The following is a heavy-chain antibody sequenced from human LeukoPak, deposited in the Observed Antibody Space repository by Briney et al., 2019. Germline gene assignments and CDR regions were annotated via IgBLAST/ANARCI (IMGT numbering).Heavy chain of an antibody. Sequence: SETLSLTCTVSGGSIRGSNYYWGWIRQPPGKGLEWIGSIHYSRSTYYNPSLKSRVTISVDTSKNQFSLKLSSVTAADTAVYYCATTTVTTRHAFDIWGQGTMVTVSS. D-gene: IGHD4-17*01. CDR1: GGSIRGSNYY. CDR3: ATTTVTTRHAFDI. CDR2: IHYSRST. V-gene: IGHV4-39*01. J-gene: IGHJ3*02.